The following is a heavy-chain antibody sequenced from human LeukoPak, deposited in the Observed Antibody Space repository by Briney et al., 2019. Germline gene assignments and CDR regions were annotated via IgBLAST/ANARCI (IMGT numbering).Heavy chain of an antibody. CDR1: GGSISSGDYY. J-gene: IGHJ4*02. CDR3: ARHSWVNGYFDF. V-gene: IGHV4-30-2*01. CDR2: ISHSGST. Sequence: SETLSLTCTVSGGSISSGDYYWSWIRQPPGKGLEWIGYISHSGSTYYNPSLKSRVIISVDTSKNQFSLNLNSVTAADTAVYFCARHSWVNGYFDFWGQGTLVTVSS. D-gene: IGHD2-15*01.